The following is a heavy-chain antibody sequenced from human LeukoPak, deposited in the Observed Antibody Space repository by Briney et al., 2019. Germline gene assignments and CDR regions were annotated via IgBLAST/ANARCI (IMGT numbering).Heavy chain of an antibody. CDR1: GFTFDDYG. Sequence: GGSLRLSCATSGFTFDDYGMAWVRQVPGKGLEWVSGINWHGGATCYADSVRGRFTISRDTAKNSLYLQMNSLRDGDTAVYYCARRHQGLGYGFDIWGQGTMVTVSS. V-gene: IGHV3-20*04. CDR2: INWHGGAT. J-gene: IGHJ3*02. CDR3: ARRHQGLGYGFDI. D-gene: IGHD6-19*01.